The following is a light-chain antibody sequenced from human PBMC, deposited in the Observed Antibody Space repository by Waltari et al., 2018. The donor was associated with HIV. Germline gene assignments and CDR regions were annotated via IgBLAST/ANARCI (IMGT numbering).Light chain of an antibody. V-gene: IGLV3-25*03. J-gene: IGLJ3*02. Sequence: SSELPQTPSVSVSPGQTARITCSGDGLSKQYTYWYQQRPGQAPVFVIYKDSERPSGIPERYSGSSSGTTVTLTISGVQAEDEADYYCQSADASDTFLWVFGGGTKVTVL. CDR2: KDS. CDR1: GLSKQY. CDR3: QSADASDTFLWV.